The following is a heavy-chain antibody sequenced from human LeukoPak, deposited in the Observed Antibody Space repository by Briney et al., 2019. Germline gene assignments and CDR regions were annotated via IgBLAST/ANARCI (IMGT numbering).Heavy chain of an antibody. CDR2: IVGSSST. D-gene: IGHD3-10*01. CDR1: GFTFSNFA. V-gene: IGHV3-21*01. Sequence: PGGSLRLSCAASGFTFSNFAMTWGRQAPGKGLEWVSSIVGSSSTYYADSLKGRFTISRDNAKNSLYLQMNSLRAEDTAVYYCARIRAGSSRDYWGQGNLVTVSS. J-gene: IGHJ4*02. CDR3: ARIRAGSSRDY.